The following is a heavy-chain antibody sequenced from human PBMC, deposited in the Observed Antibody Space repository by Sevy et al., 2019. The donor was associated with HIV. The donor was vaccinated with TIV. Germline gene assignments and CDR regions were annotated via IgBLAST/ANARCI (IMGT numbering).Heavy chain of an antibody. D-gene: IGHD3-22*01. V-gene: IGHV3-7*01. Sequence: GGSLRLSCAMSGSSLSNYGMQWVRQAPGKGLEWVANIKQDGSEKYYVDSVKGRFTISRDNAKNSLYLQMNSLRAEDTAVYYCARGEYSYYDSSGYYPFDYWGQGTLVTVSS. CDR1: GSSLSNYG. J-gene: IGHJ4*02. CDR3: ARGEYSYYDSSGYYPFDY. CDR2: IKQDGSEK.